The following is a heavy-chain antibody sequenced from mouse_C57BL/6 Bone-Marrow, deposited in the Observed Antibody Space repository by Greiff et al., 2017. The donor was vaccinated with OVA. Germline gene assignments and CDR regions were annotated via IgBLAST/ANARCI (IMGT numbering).Heavy chain of an antibody. Sequence: QVQLKQPGAELVRPGSSVKLSCKASGYTFTSYWMHWVKQRPIQGLEWIGNIDPSDSETHYNQKFKDKATLTVDKSSSTAYMQLSSLTSEDSAVYYCARGPVVGFDYWGQGTTLTVSS. V-gene: IGHV1-52*01. CDR2: IDPSDSET. D-gene: IGHD1-1*01. J-gene: IGHJ2*01. CDR1: GYTFTSYW. CDR3: ARGPVVGFDY.